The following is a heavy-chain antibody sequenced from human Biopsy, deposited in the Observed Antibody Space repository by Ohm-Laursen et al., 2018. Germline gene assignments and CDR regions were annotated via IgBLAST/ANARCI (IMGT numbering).Heavy chain of an antibody. V-gene: IGHV3-30*03. D-gene: IGHD4-11*01. CDR2: ISYDGSGE. CDR3: ARDGKRWDYSTFFSLDFDP. J-gene: IGHJ2*01. CDR1: GFTFTSYA. Sequence: RSLRLSCTASGFTFTSYAMHWVRQAPGKGLEWVAVISYDGSGEYYADSLQGRFIISRDNPKNTVDLQMNSLRAEDTAAYFCARDGKRWDYSTFFSLDFDPWGRGTLVTFSS.